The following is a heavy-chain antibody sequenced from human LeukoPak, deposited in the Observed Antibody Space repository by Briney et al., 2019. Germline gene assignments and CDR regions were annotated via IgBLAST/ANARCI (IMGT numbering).Heavy chain of an antibody. J-gene: IGHJ4*02. D-gene: IGHD3-22*01. Sequence: SVKVSCKASGGTFSSYAISWVRQAPGQGLEWMGGIIPIFGTANYAQKFQGRVTITADKSTSTAYMELSSLRSEDTAVYYCAWYYYDSSGYYPLDYWGQGTLVTVSS. CDR2: IIPIFGTA. CDR1: GGTFSSYA. V-gene: IGHV1-69*06. CDR3: AWYYYDSSGYYPLDY.